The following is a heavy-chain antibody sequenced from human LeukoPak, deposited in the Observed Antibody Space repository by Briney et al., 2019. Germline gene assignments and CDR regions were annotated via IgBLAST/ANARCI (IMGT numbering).Heavy chain of an antibody. CDR3: ARRSITIPYYFDY. D-gene: IGHD3-10*01. CDR1: GGSISSYY. CDR2: IYYSGST. V-gene: IGHV4-59*08. J-gene: IGHJ4*02. Sequence: SETLSLTCTASGGSISSYYWSWIRQPPGKGLEWIGYIYYSGSTNYNPSLKSRVTISVDTSKNQFSLKLSSVTAADTAVYYCARRSITIPYYFDYWGQGTLVTVSS.